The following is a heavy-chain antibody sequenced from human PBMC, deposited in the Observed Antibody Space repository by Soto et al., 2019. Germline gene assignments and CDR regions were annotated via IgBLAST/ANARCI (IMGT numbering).Heavy chain of an antibody. J-gene: IGHJ4*02. CDR2: INHSGST. CDR1: GGSFSGYY. Sequence: SETLSLTCAVYGGSFSGYYWSWIRQPPGKGLEWIGEINHSGSTNYNPSLKSRVIISVDTSKNHFSLRLSSVTAADTAVYYCARAALRWNYLYYFDYWGQGTLVTVSS. V-gene: IGHV4-34*01. CDR3: ARAALRWNYLYYFDY. D-gene: IGHD1-7*01.